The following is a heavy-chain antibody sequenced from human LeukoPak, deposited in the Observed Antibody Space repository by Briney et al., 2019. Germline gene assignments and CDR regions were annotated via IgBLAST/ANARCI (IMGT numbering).Heavy chain of an antibody. CDR1: GFSFSSYW. CDR2: IKQDGSER. Sequence: GGSLRLSCAASGFSFSSYWMSWVRQAPGKGLEWVANIKQDGSERYYVDSVKGRFTISRDNPKNSLYLQMYSLRAEDTAVYYCARDRSSSWGDYYYGMDVWGKGTTVTVSS. V-gene: IGHV3-7*03. D-gene: IGHD6-13*01. J-gene: IGHJ6*04. CDR3: ARDRSSSWGDYYYGMDV.